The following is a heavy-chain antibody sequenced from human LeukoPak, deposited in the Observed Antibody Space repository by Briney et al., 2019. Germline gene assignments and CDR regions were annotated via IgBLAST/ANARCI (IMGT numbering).Heavy chain of an antibody. CDR3: AARYYYDSGGYSEAFDP. Sequence: GASVKVSCKASGFTFTSSAMQWVRQARGQRLEWIGWIVVGSGNTNYAQKFQERVTITRDMSTSTAYMELSSLRSEDTAVYYCAARYYYDSGGYSEAFDPWGQGTLVTVSS. D-gene: IGHD3-22*01. V-gene: IGHV1-58*02. CDR1: GFTFTSSA. J-gene: IGHJ5*02. CDR2: IVVGSGNT.